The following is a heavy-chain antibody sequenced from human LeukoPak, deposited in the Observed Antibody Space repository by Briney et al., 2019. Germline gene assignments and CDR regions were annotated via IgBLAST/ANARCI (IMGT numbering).Heavy chain of an antibody. CDR3: AAQYYDILTGYYRKSAFDP. Sequence: SETLSLTCTVAGGSLSRYSWSWIRQPPRKGLEWIGYIYYSGSTNYNPSLKSRVTISVDTSKTQFSLKLSSVTAADTAVYYCAAQYYDILTGYYRKSAFDPWGQGTLVTVSS. V-gene: IGHV4-59*01. CDR2: IYYSGST. CDR1: GGSLSRYS. D-gene: IGHD3-9*01. J-gene: IGHJ5*02.